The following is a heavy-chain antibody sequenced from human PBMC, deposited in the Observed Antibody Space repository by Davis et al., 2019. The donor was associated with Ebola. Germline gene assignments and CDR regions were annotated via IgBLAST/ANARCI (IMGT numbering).Heavy chain of an antibody. Sequence: ASVKVSCKASGYTFTNYDINWVRQAPGQGLEWMGWISAYNGNTNYAQKLQGRVTMTTDTSTSTAYMELRSLRSDDTAVYYCARDFGNYYDSSGYYYRWDDAFDIWGQGTMVTVSS. CDR2: ISAYNGNT. J-gene: IGHJ3*02. CDR3: ARDFGNYYDSSGYYYRWDDAFDI. V-gene: IGHV1-18*01. D-gene: IGHD3-22*01. CDR1: GYTFTNYD.